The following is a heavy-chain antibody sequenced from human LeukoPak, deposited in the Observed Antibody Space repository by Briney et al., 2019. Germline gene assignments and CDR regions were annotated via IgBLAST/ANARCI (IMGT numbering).Heavy chain of an antibody. V-gene: IGHV3-72*01. CDR2: IRNKPNLYTT. J-gene: IGHJ4*02. Sequence: GGSLRLSCATSGFTFSSNWMSWVRHAPGRGLEWVGRIRNKPNLYTTEYAASVKGRFTISRDDSRNSFYMQMNSLKTEDTAVYYCAREDKSGSYFLGPFDYWGQGILVTVSS. CDR3: AREDKSGSYFLGPFDY. CDR1: GFTFSSNW. D-gene: IGHD1-26*01.